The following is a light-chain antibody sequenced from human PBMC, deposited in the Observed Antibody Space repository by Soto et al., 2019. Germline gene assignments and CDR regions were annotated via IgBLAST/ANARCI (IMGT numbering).Light chain of an antibody. CDR1: QGISSH. CDR3: QQYSSNFYT. Sequence: DIQMTQSPSTLSASVGDRVTITCRASQGISSHLAWYQQKPGKAPEVLIYDASTLESGVSSRFSGSGSGTKFTLTISNLQPDDFATYFCQQYSSNFYTFGQGTKVDIK. CDR2: DAS. J-gene: IGKJ2*01. V-gene: IGKV1-5*01.